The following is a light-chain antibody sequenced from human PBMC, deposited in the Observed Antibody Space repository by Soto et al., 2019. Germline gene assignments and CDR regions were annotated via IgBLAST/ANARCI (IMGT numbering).Light chain of an antibody. J-gene: IGKJ1*01. CDR2: KAS. V-gene: IGKV1-5*03. CDR1: QSISNW. CDR3: QQYNSYRA. Sequence: DIQMTQSPSILSASVGDRVTITCRASQSISNWLAWHQQKPGKAPKLLIYKASNLESGVPSRFSGSGSGTEFTLTISSLQPDDFATYYCQQYNSYRAFGQGTKVEIK.